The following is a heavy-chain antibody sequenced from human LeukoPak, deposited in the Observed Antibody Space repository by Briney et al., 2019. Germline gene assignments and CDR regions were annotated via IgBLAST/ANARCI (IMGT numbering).Heavy chain of an antibody. CDR3: ASELYDYVWGSYRSPFYFDY. CDR1: GYSISSGYY. CDR2: IYHSGST. V-gene: IGHV4-38-2*02. J-gene: IGHJ4*02. D-gene: IGHD3-16*02. Sequence: SETLSLTCTVSGYSISSGYYWGWIRQPPGKGLEWIGSIYHSGSTYYNPSLKSRVTISVDTSKNQFSLKLSSVTAADTAVYYCASELYDYVWGSYRSPFYFDYWGQGTLVTVSS.